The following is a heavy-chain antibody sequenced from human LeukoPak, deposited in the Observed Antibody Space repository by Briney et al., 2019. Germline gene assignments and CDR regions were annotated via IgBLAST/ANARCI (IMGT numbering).Heavy chain of an antibody. D-gene: IGHD3-16*02. Sequence: ASVKVSCKASGYTFTSYGISWVRQAPGQGLEWMGWISAYNGNTNYAQKLQGRVTMTTDTSTSTAYMELRSLRSDDTAVYYCARVESYTGGATPGIDYWGQGTLVTVSS. V-gene: IGHV1-18*01. CDR3: ARVESYTGGATPGIDY. CDR2: ISAYNGNT. J-gene: IGHJ4*02. CDR1: GYTFTSYG.